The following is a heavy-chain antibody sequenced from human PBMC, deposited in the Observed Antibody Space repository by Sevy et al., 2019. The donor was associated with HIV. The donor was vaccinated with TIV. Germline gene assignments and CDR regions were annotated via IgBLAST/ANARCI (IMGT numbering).Heavy chain of an antibody. J-gene: IGHJ3*02. V-gene: IGHV3-21*01. CDR1: GFTFSRYS. CDR2: IRATCSYK. Sequence: GGSLRLRCAASGFTFSRYSMNWVRQAPGKGLEWVSCIRATCSYKKYADSVKGRFTISRDNAKNLLYLQMNSLRAEDTAVYYCVRDSSGYESGDAFDIWGQGTVVTVSS. CDR3: VRDSSGYESGDAFDI. D-gene: IGHD3-22*01.